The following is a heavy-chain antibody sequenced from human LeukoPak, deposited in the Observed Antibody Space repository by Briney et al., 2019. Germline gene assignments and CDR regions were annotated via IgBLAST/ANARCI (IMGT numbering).Heavy chain of an antibody. J-gene: IGHJ6*02. CDR1: GGSISSYY. V-gene: IGHV4-59*01. CDR2: IYYSGST. Sequence: SETLSLTCTVSGGSISSYYWNWIRQPPGKGLEWIGYIYYSGSTNYNPSLKSRVTISVDTSKNQFSLKLSSVTAADTAVYYCAREDYNGSGSNGWDVWGQGTTVYVSS. D-gene: IGHD3-10*01. CDR3: AREDYNGSGSNGWDV.